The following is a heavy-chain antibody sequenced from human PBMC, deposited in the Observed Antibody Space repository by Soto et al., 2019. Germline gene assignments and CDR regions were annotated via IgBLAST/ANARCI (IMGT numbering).Heavy chain of an antibody. D-gene: IGHD4-17*01. V-gene: IGHV4-30-4*01. Sequence: SETLSLTCTVSGDSISSGDYQWSWIRQPPGKGLESIGYTYFSGNTYYNPSLKSRVTISVDTSKNQFSLKLSSVTAADTAVYYCARSPWGTTVTTFESWGQGTLVTVSS. J-gene: IGHJ4*02. CDR1: GDSISSGDYQ. CDR3: ARSPWGTTVTTFES. CDR2: TYFSGNT.